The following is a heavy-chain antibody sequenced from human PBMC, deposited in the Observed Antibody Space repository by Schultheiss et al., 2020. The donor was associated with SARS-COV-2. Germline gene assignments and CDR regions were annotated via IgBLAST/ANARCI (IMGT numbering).Heavy chain of an antibody. V-gene: IGHV4-59*01. CDR3: VRHGVAAAGPNSYYYLDV. J-gene: IGHJ6*03. CDR1: GGSISSYY. Sequence: GSLRLSCTVSGGSISSYYWSWIRQPAGKGLEWIGYIYHSGSTYYNPSLKGRVTISVDTSKNQFTLSLTSVTAADAAVYYCVRHGVAAAGPNSYYYLDVWGKGTTVTVSS. CDR2: IYHSGST. D-gene: IGHD6-13*01.